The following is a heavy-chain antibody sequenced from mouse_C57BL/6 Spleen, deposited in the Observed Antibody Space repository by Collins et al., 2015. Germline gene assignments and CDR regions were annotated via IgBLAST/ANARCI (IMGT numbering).Heavy chain of an antibody. V-gene: IGHV9-3*01. CDR3: ARERGAMDY. CDR2: INTYSGVP. J-gene: IGHJ4*01. CDR1: GYTFTTYG. Sequence: SCKASGYTFTTYGMSWVKQAPGKGLKWMGWINTYSGVPTYADDFKGRFAFSLETSASTAYLQINNLKNEDTATYFCARERGAMDYWGQGTSVTVSS.